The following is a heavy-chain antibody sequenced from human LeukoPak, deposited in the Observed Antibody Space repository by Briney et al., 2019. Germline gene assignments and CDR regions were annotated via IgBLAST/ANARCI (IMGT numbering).Heavy chain of an antibody. CDR3: ADSNYWYPVDY. CDR2: ITGSGDST. CDR1: GFTFSSYA. D-gene: IGHD4-11*01. V-gene: IGHV3-23*01. Sequence: GGSLRLSCAASGFTFSSYAMRWVRQAPGKGLEWVSAITGSGDSTYYADSVKGRFTISRDNSKNTLYLQMNSLRAEDTAVYYCADSNYWYPVDYWGQGTLVTVSS. J-gene: IGHJ4*02.